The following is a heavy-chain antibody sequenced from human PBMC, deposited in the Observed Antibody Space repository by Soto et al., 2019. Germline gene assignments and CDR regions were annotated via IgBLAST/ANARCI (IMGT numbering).Heavy chain of an antibody. CDR3: AGMFWFGDLLFDY. Sequence: SVKVSCKASGGTFSSYAISWVRQAPGQGLEWMGGIIPIFGTANYAQKFQGRVTMSLDTSKNQYSLRLSSVTAADTAVYFCAGMFWFGDLLFDYWGPGTLVTVSS. J-gene: IGHJ4*02. D-gene: IGHD3-10*01. CDR1: GGTFSSYA. CDR2: IIPIFGTA. V-gene: IGHV1-69*06.